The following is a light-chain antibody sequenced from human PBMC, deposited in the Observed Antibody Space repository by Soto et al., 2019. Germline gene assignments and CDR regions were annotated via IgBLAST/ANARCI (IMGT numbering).Light chain of an antibody. CDR2: GAT. CDR1: QSVSSNL. J-gene: IGKJ4*01. Sequence: EIVWTQSPGTLSLSPGERATLSCRSSQSVSSNLLAWYQQKPGQAPRLLIYGATNRATGIPDRFSGSGSGTDFTLTISRLEPEDFAVYYCQQFSSYPLTFGGGTKVDIK. V-gene: IGKV3-20*01. CDR3: QQFSSYPLT.